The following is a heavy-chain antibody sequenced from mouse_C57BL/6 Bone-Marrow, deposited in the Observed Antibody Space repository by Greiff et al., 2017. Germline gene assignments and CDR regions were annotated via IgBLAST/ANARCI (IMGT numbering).Heavy chain of an antibody. Sequence: VKLVESGPGLVQPSQSLSITCTVSGFSLTSYGVHWVRQSPGKGLEWLGVIWSGGSTDYNAAFISRLSISKDNSKSQVFFKMNSLQADDTAIYYCASSFITTVVRDYWGQGTTLRVSS. CDR3: ASSFITTVVRDY. CDR2: IWSGGST. V-gene: IGHV2-2*01. D-gene: IGHD1-1*01. J-gene: IGHJ2*01. CDR1: GFSLTSYG.